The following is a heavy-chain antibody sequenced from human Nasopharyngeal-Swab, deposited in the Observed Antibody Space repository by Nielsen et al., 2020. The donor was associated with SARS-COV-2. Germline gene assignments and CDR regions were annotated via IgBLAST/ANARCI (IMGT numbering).Heavy chain of an antibody. CDR2: IYYSGST. CDR3: ARGSHVTYTFDV. D-gene: IGHD2/OR15-2a*01. J-gene: IGHJ6*02. CDR1: DGSISSSTYY. V-gene: IGHV4-39*01. Sequence: GSLRLSCTVSDGSISSSTYYWAWIRQPPGKGLEWIGSIYYSGSTHYNPSLKSRVTISADTSKNQFSLTLSSVTAADTAVYYCARGSHVTYTFDVWGQGTTVTVSS.